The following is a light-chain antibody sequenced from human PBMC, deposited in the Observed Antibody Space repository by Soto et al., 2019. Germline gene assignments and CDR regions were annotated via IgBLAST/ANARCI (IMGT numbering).Light chain of an antibody. CDR3: CSYAGSYTFVV. Sequence: QSALTQPRSVSGSPGQSVTISCTGTSSDVGGYNYVSWYQQHTGKAPKFMIYDVSKRPSGVPDRFSGSKSGNTASLTISGLQAEDEADYYCCSYAGSYTFVVFGGGTQLTVL. J-gene: IGLJ2*01. CDR1: SSDVGGYNY. CDR2: DVS. V-gene: IGLV2-11*01.